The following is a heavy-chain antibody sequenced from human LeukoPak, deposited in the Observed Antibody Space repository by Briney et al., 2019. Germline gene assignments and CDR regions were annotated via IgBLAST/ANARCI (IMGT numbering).Heavy chain of an antibody. CDR1: GGSISSYY. V-gene: IGHV4-4*07. CDR3: ARDRGYCSSTSCYAREDYYYYYMDV. D-gene: IGHD2-2*01. Sequence: SETLSLTCTVSGGSISSYYWSWIRQPAGKGLEWIGRIYTSGSTNYNPSLKSRVTMSVDTSKNQFSLKPSSVTAADTAVYYCARDRGYCSSTSCYAREDYYYYYMDVWAKGPRSPSP. J-gene: IGHJ6*03. CDR2: IYTSGST.